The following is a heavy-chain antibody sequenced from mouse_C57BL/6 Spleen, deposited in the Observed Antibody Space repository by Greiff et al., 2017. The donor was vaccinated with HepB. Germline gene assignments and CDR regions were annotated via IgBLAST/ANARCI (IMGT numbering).Heavy chain of an antibody. V-gene: IGHV5-17*01. CDR1: GFTFSDYG. CDR2: ISSGSGTI. Sequence: EVQLVESGGGLVKPGGSLKLSCAASGFTFSDYGMHWVRQAPEKGLEWVAYISSGSGTIYYADTVKGRFTITRDNAKNTLFLQMTSLRTEDTAMYYCARPTAQATGFAYWGQGTLVTVSA. J-gene: IGHJ3*01. CDR3: ARPTAQATGFAY. D-gene: IGHD3-2*02.